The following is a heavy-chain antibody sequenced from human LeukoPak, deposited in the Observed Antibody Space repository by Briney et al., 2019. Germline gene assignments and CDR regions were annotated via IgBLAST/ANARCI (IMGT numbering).Heavy chain of an antibody. V-gene: IGHV4-61*02. D-gene: IGHD4-17*01. CDR3: ARRSTRCGDYMFGFTYYFDY. CDR2: IYTSGST. Sequence: PSETLSLTCTVSGGSISSGSYYWSWIRQPAGKGLEWIGRIYTSGSTNYNPSLKSRVTISVDTSKNQFSLKLSSVTAADTAVYYCARRSTRCGDYMFGFTYYFDYWGQGTLVTVSS. J-gene: IGHJ4*02. CDR1: GGSISSGSYY.